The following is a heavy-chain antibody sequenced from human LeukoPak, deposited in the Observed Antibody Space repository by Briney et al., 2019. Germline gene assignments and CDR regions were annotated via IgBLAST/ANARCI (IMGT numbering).Heavy chain of an antibody. Sequence: GASVKVSCKASGYTFTSYGISWVRQAPGQGLEWMGWISAYNGNTNYAQKLQGRVTMTTDTSTSTAYMELRSLGSDDTAVYYCARGGGTEWLLVPFEYWGQGTLVTVSS. CDR1: GYTFTSYG. D-gene: IGHD3-22*01. J-gene: IGHJ4*02. V-gene: IGHV1-18*01. CDR2: ISAYNGNT. CDR3: ARGGGTEWLLVPFEY.